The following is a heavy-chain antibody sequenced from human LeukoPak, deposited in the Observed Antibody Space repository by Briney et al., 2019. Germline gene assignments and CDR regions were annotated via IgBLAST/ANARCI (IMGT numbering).Heavy chain of an antibody. CDR2: INPNSGGT. CDR1: GYTFTGYY. J-gene: IGHJ4*02. D-gene: IGHD3-22*01. CDR3: ARVSNYDSSGYCDFDY. V-gene: IGHV1-2*06. Sequence: ASVKVSCKASGYTFTGYYMHWVRQAPGQGLEWMGRINPNSGGTHYARKFQGRVTMTRDTSITTVYMELSRLRSDDTAVYYCARVSNYDSSGYCDFDYWGQGTLVTVSS.